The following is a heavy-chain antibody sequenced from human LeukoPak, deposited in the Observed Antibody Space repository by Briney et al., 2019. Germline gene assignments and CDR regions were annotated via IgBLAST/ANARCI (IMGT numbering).Heavy chain of an antibody. CDR1: GYTFTSYY. CDR2: INPSGGST. J-gene: IGHJ6*03. CDR3: ARESKELRITMVRGVIRYMDV. D-gene: IGHD3-10*01. Sequence: ASVKVSCKASGYTFTSYYMHWVRQAPGQGLEWMGIINPSGGSTSYAQKFQGRVTMTRDMSTSTVYMELSSLRSEDTAVYYCARESKELRITMVRGVIRYMDVWGKGTTVTVSS. V-gene: IGHV1-46*01.